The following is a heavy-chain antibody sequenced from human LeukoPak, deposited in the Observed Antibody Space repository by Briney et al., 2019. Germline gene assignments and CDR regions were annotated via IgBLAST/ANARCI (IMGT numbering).Heavy chain of an antibody. CDR2: IYYSGST. J-gene: IGHJ6*03. D-gene: IGHD3-3*01. CDR3: ARVYYDFWSGYYTGMDFNYYYMDV. Sequence: SETLSLTCTVSGGSISSSSYYWGWIRQPPGKGLEWIGSIYYSGSTYYNPSLKSRVTISVDTSKNQFSLKLSSVTAADTAVYYCARVYYDFWSGYYTGMDFNYYYMDVWGKGTTVTVSS. CDR1: GGSISSSSYY. V-gene: IGHV4-39*07.